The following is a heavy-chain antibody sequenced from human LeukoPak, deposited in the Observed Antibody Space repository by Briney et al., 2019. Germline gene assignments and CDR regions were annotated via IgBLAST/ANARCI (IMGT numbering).Heavy chain of an antibody. CDR1: GYTFTSYD. CDR2: MNPNSGNT. CDR3: ARGEASTTFLYYYYYGMDV. D-gene: IGHD3-16*01. Sequence: GASVKVSCKASGYTFTSYDINWVRQATGQGLGWMGWMNPNSGNTGYAQKFQGRVTMTRNTSISTAYMELSSLRSEDTAVYYCARGEASTTFLYYYYYGMDVWGQGTTVTVSS. V-gene: IGHV1-8*01. J-gene: IGHJ6*02.